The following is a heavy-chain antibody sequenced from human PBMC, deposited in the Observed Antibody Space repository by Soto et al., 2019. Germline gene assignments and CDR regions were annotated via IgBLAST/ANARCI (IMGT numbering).Heavy chain of an antibody. J-gene: IGHJ4*02. V-gene: IGHV1-3*01. Sequence: ASVKVSCKASGYTFTSYAMHWVRQAPGQRLEWMGWINAGNGNTKYSQKFQGRVTITRDTSATTAYMELRSLRSEDTAVYYCATDSSTGTSGYFDYWGQGTLVTVSS. CDR1: GYTFTSYA. D-gene: IGHD6-13*01. CDR3: ATDSSTGTSGYFDY. CDR2: INAGNGNT.